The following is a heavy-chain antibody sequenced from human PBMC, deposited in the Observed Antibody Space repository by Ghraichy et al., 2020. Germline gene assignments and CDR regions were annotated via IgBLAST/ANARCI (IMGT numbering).Heavy chain of an antibody. CDR1: GYIVTGYH. CDR3: ARQFGYSGYDDYFDY. V-gene: IGHV1-2*06. CDR2: INPTTGAT. D-gene: IGHD5-12*01. J-gene: IGHJ4*02. Sequence: SVKVSCKASGYIVTGYHLHWVRQAPGPGLEWMGRINPTTGATNFAQKFQGRVTLTRDTSASTAYMELSSLTSDDTAVYYCARQFGYSGYDDYFDYWGQGTPVTV.